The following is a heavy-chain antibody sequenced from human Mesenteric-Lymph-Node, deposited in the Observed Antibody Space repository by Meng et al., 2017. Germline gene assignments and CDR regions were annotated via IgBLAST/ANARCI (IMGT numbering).Heavy chain of an antibody. V-gene: IGHV4-39*07. CDR2: IYYSGST. D-gene: IGHD6-19*01. J-gene: IGHJ3*02. Sequence: GSLRLSCTVSGGSISSSSYYWGWIRQPPGKGLEWIGSIYYSGSTYYNPSLKSRVTISVDTSKNQFSLKLSSVTAADTAVYYCARDRGAVAGLTDIWGQGTMVTVSS. CDR3: ARDRGAVAGLTDI. CDR1: GGSISSSSYY.